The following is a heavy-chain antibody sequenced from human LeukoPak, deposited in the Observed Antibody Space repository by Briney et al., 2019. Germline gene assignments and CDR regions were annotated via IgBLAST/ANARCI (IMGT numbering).Heavy chain of an antibody. CDR1: GLTFSNYD. J-gene: IGHJ6*03. D-gene: IGHD5-18*01. CDR2: ISGNGIST. CDR3: EAAMLTLPHHYYYYMDV. V-gene: IGHV3-23*01. Sequence: GGSLRLSCAASGLTFSNYDMSWVRQAPGKGLEWVSGISGNGISTYYADSVTGRFAISRDNSRNTLYLEMNSLRAEDTAVYYCEAAMLTLPHHYYYYMDVWGKGTTVTVSS.